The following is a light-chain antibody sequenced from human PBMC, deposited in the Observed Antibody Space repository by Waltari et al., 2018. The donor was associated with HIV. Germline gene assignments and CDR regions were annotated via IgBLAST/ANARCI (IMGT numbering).Light chain of an antibody. CDR3: LLSYDGNVV. CDR2: VSN. V-gene: IGLV7-46*01. CDR1: AGVVTRGHC. J-gene: IGLJ2*01. Sequence: QPVVTQEPSLTVSPGGTVILTCASSAGVVTRGHCPYWFHQRPGQAPRTLIVVSNNRYSWTPARFTGSFLGGKAVLTLTGARPEDDADYVCLLSYDGNVVFGGGTKLTVL.